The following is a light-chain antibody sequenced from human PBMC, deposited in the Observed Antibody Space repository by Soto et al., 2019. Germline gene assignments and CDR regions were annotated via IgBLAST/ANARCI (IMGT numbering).Light chain of an antibody. J-gene: IGKJ5*01. Sequence: EIVLTQSPATLSLSPGKRATLSCRASQSVSTFLAWYRQKPGQAPSLLIYDTSNRATGIPARFSGSGSGTDFTLTINNLEPEDFAVYYCQQRSNWPITFGQGTRLEIK. CDR2: DTS. CDR3: QQRSNWPIT. CDR1: QSVSTF. V-gene: IGKV3-11*01.